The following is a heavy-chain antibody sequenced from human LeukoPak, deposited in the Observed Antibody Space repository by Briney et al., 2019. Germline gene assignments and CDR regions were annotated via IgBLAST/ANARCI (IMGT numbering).Heavy chain of an antibody. D-gene: IGHD6-19*01. CDR1: GFTFSGSA. Sequence: PGGSLRLSCAASGFTFSGSAMHWVRQASGKGLEWVGRIRSKADSYATAYAASVKGRFTISRDDSKNTLYLQMNSLRAEDTAVYYCAKRPFGGWYFDYWGQGTLVTVSS. V-gene: IGHV3-73*01. J-gene: IGHJ4*02. CDR3: AKRPFGGWYFDY. CDR2: IRSKADSYAT.